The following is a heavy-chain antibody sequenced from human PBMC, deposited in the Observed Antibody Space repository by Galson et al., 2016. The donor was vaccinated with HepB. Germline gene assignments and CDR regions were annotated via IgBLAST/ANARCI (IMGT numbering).Heavy chain of an antibody. CDR3: ARDSPATKDPPYDC. J-gene: IGHJ4*02. V-gene: IGHV3-30-3*01. CDR1: GFTFSSYT. CDR2: MSYDGDNK. D-gene: IGHD1-1*01. Sequence: SCAASGFTFSSYTVHWVRQIPGKGLEWVAVMSYDGDNKYFADSVKGRFTITRDNSKNTVFLEMNSLRPDDTAVYYCARDSPATKDPPYDCWGQGTLVTVSS.